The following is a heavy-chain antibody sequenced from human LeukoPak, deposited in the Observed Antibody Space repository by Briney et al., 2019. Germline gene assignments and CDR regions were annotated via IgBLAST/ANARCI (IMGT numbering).Heavy chain of an antibody. J-gene: IGHJ4*02. CDR3: AKTMVRGDMADY. CDR2: ISGSGGST. V-gene: IGHV3-23*01. Sequence: GGSLRLSCAASGFTVSAYAMAWVRQAPGKGLEWVSVISGSGGSTYYADSVKGRFTISRDNSKNTLYLQMNSLRAEDTAVYYCAKTMVRGDMADYWGQGTLVAVSS. D-gene: IGHD3-10*01. CDR1: GFTVSAYA.